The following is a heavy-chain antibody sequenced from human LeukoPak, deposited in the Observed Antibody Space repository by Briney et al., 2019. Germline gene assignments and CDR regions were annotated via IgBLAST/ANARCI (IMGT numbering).Heavy chain of an antibody. V-gene: IGHV3-21*04. CDR2: ISSSRSYI. J-gene: IGHJ5*02. CDR3: ARGGAGNCGGACYLNWFDP. CDR1: GFTFSSYS. Sequence: GGSLRLACAASGFTFSSYSMNWVRQAPGKGLEWVSSISSSRSYIYYADSVKGRFTISRDNAKNSLYLQMNSLRAEDTAVYYCARGGAGNCGGACYLNWFDPWGQGTLVTVSS. D-gene: IGHD2-21*02.